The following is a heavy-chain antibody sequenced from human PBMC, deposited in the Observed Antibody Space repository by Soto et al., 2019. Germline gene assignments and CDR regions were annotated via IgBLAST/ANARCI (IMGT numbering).Heavy chain of an antibody. CDR2: ISGPSIYI. J-gene: IGHJ6*02. Sequence: VQLVESGGGLVKPGGSLRLSCVASGFTFSGYSINWVRQAPGKGLEWVSYISGPSIYIYYADSVKGRFTISRDHAKSAVYLQMNSLRAEDTAVYYCARGFRNGFNVWGQGTTVSVSS. CDR3: ARGFRNGFNV. D-gene: IGHD2-8*01. V-gene: IGHV3-21*01. CDR1: GFTFSGYS.